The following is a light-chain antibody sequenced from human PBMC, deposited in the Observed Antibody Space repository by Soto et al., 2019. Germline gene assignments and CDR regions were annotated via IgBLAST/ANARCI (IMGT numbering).Light chain of an antibody. Sequence: DILMTQYPLTLSVSPGESATLSCRASERVSTNLAWYQQTPGQAPRLLIYSASRRPTDIPVRFSGSGSGAEFTLTISSLQSEDFASYYCQQYNNLPPTFGQGTKVDIK. V-gene: IGKV3-15*01. J-gene: IGKJ1*01. CDR1: ERVSTN. CDR3: QQYNNLPPT. CDR2: SAS.